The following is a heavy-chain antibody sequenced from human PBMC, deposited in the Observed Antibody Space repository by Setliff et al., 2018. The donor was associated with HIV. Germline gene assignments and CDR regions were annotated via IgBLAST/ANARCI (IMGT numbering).Heavy chain of an antibody. J-gene: IGHJ3*02. CDR2: IYWNDDK. D-gene: IGHD7-27*01. CDR3: ARMGIGDAFDI. CDR1: GLSLSTNGVG. V-gene: IGHV2-5*01. Sequence: SGPTLVNPTQTLTLTCTLSGLSLSTNGVGVGWIRQPPGKALEWLALIYWNDDKRYSPSLHSRLTITKDTSKNQVVLTMTNMDPGDTATYYCARMGIGDAFDIWGQGTMVTVSS.